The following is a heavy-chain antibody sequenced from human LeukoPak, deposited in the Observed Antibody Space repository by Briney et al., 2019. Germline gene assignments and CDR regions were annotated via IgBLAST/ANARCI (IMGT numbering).Heavy chain of an antibody. D-gene: IGHD3-9*01. Sequence: SDTVSLTCAVYGGTFSGYYWSWIRQPPGKGLEWIGEINHSGSTNYNAFLKSRVTISVETSKNQFSLKLSSVTAADAAAYYCARRRGGTYYDFLTGLVVSPHRRYYFDYWGQGTLVTVSS. CDR3: ARRRGGTYYDFLTGLVVSPHRRYYFDY. CDR2: INHSGST. J-gene: IGHJ4*02. CDR1: GGTFSGYY. V-gene: IGHV4-34*01.